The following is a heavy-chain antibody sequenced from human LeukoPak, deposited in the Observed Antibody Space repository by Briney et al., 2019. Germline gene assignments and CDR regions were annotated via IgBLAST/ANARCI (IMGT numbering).Heavy chain of an antibody. J-gene: IGHJ6*02. D-gene: IGHD3-10*01. CDR1: GYTFTSYG. CDR3: AREGLITMVRGVIIEENYYYYGMDV. Sequence: ASVKVSCKASGYTFTSYGISWVRQAPGQGLEWMGWISAYNGNTNYAQKLQGRVTMTTDTSTSTAYMELRSLRSDDTAVYYCAREGLITMVRGVIIEENYYYYGMDVWGQGTTVTVSS. CDR2: ISAYNGNT. V-gene: IGHV1-18*01.